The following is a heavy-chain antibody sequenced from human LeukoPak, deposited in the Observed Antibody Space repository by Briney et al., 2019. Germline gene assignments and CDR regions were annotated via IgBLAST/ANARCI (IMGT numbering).Heavy chain of an antibody. CDR2: IIPILGIA. CDR1: GGTFSSYT. V-gene: IGHV1-69*04. CDR3: ARDPLLSGWYYFDY. Sequence: SVKVSCKASGGTFSSYTISWVRQAPGQGLEWMGRIIPILGIANYAQKFQGRVTITADKSTSTAYMELSSLRSEDTAVYYCARDPLLSGWYYFDYWGQGTLVTVSS. D-gene: IGHD6-19*01. J-gene: IGHJ4*02.